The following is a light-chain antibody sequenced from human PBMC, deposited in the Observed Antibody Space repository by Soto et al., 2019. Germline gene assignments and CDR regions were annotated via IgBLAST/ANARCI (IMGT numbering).Light chain of an antibody. J-gene: IGKJ1*01. CDR2: KAS. V-gene: IGKV1-5*03. CDR1: QTISSW. Sequence: DIQMTQSPSTLSGSVGDRVTITCRASQTISSWLAWYQQKPGKAPKLLIYKASTLKSGVPSRLSGSGSGTEFTLTISSLQPDDFATYYCQHYNNWPRTFGQGTKV. CDR3: QHYNNWPRT.